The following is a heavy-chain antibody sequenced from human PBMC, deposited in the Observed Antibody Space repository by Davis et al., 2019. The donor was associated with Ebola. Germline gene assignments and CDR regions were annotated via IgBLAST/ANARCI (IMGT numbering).Heavy chain of an antibody. V-gene: IGHV3-7*01. CDR1: EVTFINYY. CDR2: IKEDGSEK. D-gene: IGHD1-26*01. J-gene: IGHJ4*02. Sequence: PGGSLRLSCTASEVTFINYYMTWVRQAPGKGLEWVANIKEDGSEKFYVASVRGRFTISRDNAKNSVYLEMSSLRVEDTAFYYCGRGGRLGAIDYWGQGTLVTVSS. CDR3: GRGGRLGAIDY.